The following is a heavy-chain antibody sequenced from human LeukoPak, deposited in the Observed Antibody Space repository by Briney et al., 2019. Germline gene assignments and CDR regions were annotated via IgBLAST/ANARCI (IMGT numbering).Heavy chain of an antibody. CDR1: GFAFGSYE. CDR2: TGGGDDI. V-gene: IGHV3-23*01. Sequence: PGGSLRLSCDASGFAFGSYEMTWVRQAPGKGLEWVVGTGGGDDIHYADSVKGRFTGSRDDSKNTLYLQMSSLRIEDTAVYYCAKDATPFNSIWDYFDSWGQGTLVTVSA. CDR3: AKDATPFNSIWDYFDS. D-gene: IGHD7-27*01. J-gene: IGHJ4*02.